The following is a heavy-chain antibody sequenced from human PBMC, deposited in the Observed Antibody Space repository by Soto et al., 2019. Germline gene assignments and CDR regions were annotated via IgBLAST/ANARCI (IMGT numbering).Heavy chain of an antibody. CDR1: GFTFSSYA. CDR3: AKDVPYDFWSGYYFGLDY. V-gene: IGHV3-23*01. CDR2: ISGSGGST. D-gene: IGHD3-3*01. Sequence: PGGSLRLSCAASGFTFSSYAMSWVRQAPGKGLEWVSAISGSGGSTYYADSVKGRFTISRDNSKNTLYLQMNSLRAEDTAVYYCAKDVPYDFWSGYYFGLDYWGQGTLVTVSS. J-gene: IGHJ4*02.